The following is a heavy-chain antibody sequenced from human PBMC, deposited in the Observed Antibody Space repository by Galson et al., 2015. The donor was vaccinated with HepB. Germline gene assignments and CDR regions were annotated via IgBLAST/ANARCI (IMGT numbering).Heavy chain of an antibody. D-gene: IGHD1-26*01. CDR1: GFTFSSYG. Sequence: SLRLSCAASGFTFSSYGMHWVRQAPGKGLEWVAVISYDGSNKYYADSVKGRFTISRDNSKNTLYLQMNSLGAEDTAVYYCAKDFGRRVVGATVYFDYWGQGTLVTVSS. V-gene: IGHV3-30*18. CDR3: AKDFGRRVVGATVYFDY. CDR2: ISYDGSNK. J-gene: IGHJ4*02.